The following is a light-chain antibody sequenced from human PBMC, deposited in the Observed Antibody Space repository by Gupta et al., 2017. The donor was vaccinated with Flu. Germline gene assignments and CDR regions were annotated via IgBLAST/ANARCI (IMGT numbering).Light chain of an antibody. J-gene: IGKJ4*01. Sequence: DFVMTQSPVSLAVSLGERATINCKSSQSVLYNSNNKNYLAWYQQKPGQPPKLLIYWASIRESGVPDRFSGSGSETDFTLTISNLQAEDVAVYYCQQYYRRRALSFGGGTKVEI. V-gene: IGKV4-1*01. CDR1: QSVLYNSNNKNY. CDR3: QQYYRRRALS. CDR2: WAS.